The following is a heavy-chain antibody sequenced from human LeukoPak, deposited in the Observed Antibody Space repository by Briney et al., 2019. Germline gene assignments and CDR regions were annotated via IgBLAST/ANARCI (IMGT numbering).Heavy chain of an antibody. CDR1: GGSISSYY. Sequence: SSETLSLTCTVSGGSISSYYWSWIRQPPGKGLEWIGYIYYSGSTNYNPSLKSRVTISVDTSKNQFSLKLSSVTAADTAVYYCARHHAGLTGPFDYWGQGTLVTVSS. V-gene: IGHV4-59*08. J-gene: IGHJ4*02. D-gene: IGHD3-9*01. CDR2: IYYSGST. CDR3: ARHHAGLTGPFDY.